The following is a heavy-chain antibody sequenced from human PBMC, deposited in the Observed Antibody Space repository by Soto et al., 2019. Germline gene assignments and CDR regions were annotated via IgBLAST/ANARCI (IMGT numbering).Heavy chain of an antibody. V-gene: IGHV3-13*01. CDR2: IGSAGDT. D-gene: IGHD2-2*01. CDR3: AREGGYCDSTSCYSYGMDV. Sequence: EGSLRLSCAAPGFTFSSYDMHWVRQATGKGLEWVSAIGSAGDTYYPGSVKGRFTISRENAKNSLYLQMNSLRAGDTAVYYCAREGGYCDSTSCYSYGMDVWGQGTTVTVSS. CDR1: GFTFSSYD. J-gene: IGHJ6*02.